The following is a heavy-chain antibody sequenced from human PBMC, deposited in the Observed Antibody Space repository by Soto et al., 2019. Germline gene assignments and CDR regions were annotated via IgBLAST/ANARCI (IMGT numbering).Heavy chain of an antibody. D-gene: IGHD4-17*01. CDR1: GGSIGGYY. Sequence: SETLCLTCSVSGGSIGGYYGSWIRQPPGKGLEWIGFIYYTGSTNYNPSLKSRVTISVDTSKNQFSLKLSSVTAADTAVYYCARGDYGDNFDSWGQGILVTVSS. V-gene: IGHV4-59*01. CDR3: ARGDYGDNFDS. CDR2: IYYTGST. J-gene: IGHJ4*02.